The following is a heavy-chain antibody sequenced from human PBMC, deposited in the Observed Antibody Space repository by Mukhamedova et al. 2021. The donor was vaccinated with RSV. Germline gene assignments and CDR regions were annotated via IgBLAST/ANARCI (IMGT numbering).Heavy chain of an antibody. D-gene: IGHD6-13*01. V-gene: IGHV3-73*01. J-gene: IGHJ6*01. CDR3: SLSLAAAADYYYY. CDR2: IRSKANSYAT. CDR1: SGSA. Sequence: SGSAMHWVRQASGKGLEWVGRIRSKANSYATAYSASVKGRFTISRDDSKNTSYLHMNILKTEFTALYYCSLSLAAAADYYYY.